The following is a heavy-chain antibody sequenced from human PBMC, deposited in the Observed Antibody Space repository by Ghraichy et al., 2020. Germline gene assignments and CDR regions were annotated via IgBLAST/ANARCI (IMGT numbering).Heavy chain of an antibody. Sequence: GGSLRLSCTASGYSVDSNYISWVRQPPGKGLEWVSVIYSGGTVYYADSVKGRFTISRDTSKNTVYLEMNNLRVEDTAVYYCARHGRGSCFDPWGQGTLVTVSS. CDR1: GYSVDSNY. J-gene: IGHJ5*02. CDR2: IYSGGTV. CDR3: ARHGRGSCFDP. V-gene: IGHV3-66*04. D-gene: IGHD3-16*01.